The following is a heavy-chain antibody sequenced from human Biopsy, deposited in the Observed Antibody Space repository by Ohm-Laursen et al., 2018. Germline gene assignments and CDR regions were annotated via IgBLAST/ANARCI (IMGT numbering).Heavy chain of an antibody. Sequence: SLRLSCAATGFTFDDYGMHWVRQPPGKGLEWVSGIRRNSAIIDYADSVRGRFTISRDNARRFLFLQMNNLKSKDTAFYYCARDRGGARYGMDVWGRGTTVTVSS. J-gene: IGHJ6*02. CDR3: ARDRGGARYGMDV. D-gene: IGHD1-26*01. CDR2: IRRNSAII. CDR1: GFTFDDYG. V-gene: IGHV3-9*01.